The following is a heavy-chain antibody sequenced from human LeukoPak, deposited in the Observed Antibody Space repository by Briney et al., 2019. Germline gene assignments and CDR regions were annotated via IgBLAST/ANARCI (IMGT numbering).Heavy chain of an antibody. V-gene: IGHV3-21*01. D-gene: IGHD1-1*01. Sequence: PGGSLRLSCAASGFTVSSNYMSWVRQAPGKGLEWVSSISSSSRHIYYGDSVKGRFTISRDNAKNLLHLQMNSLRAEDTAVYYCASSHIPTGQGWLFYYYMDVWGKGTTVTVSS. J-gene: IGHJ6*03. CDR3: ASSHIPTGQGWLFYYYMDV. CDR1: GFTVSSNY. CDR2: ISSSSRHI.